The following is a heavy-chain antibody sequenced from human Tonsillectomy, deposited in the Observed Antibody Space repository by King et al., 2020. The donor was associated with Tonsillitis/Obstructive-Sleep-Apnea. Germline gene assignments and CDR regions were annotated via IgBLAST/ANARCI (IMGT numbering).Heavy chain of an antibody. D-gene: IGHD2-15*01. J-gene: IGHJ1*01. Sequence: SGFGLVQPGGSLRLSCAASGFIVSRNYMSWFRQAPGKGLEWFSVIYSGGSTYYADSLRGRFTISRDNSKNTLYLQMNSLRAEDTAFYYCARSYCSGGSCYGSEYFQHWGQGTLVTVS. CDR3: ARSYCSGGSCYGSEYFQH. CDR2: IYSGGST. V-gene: IGHV3-66*01. CDR1: GFIVSRNY.